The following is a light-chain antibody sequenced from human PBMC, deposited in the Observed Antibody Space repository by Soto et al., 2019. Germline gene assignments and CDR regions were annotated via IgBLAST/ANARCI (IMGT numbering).Light chain of an antibody. V-gene: IGKV3-15*01. J-gene: IGKJ2*01. CDR2: GAS. CDR1: ETVASN. Sequence: EIVMTQSPATLSVSPGERATLSCRASETVASNVAWYQQKPGQAPRLLIHGASTRATGVSARFSGSGSGTEFTLTISSLQSEAFAVYYCQQYHNWTPQYTFGQGTKLQIK. CDR3: QQYHNWTPQYT.